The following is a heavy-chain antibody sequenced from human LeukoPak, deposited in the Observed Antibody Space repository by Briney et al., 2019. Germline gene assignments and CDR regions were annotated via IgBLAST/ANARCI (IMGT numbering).Heavy chain of an antibody. Sequence: GGSLRLSCGASGFSFSDYGMHWVRQAPGKGLEWVAVISYDGSNKYYADSVKGRFTISRDNSKNTLYLQMNSLRAEDTAVYYCARDVQAGYGMDVWGQGTTVTVSS. V-gene: IGHV3-30*19. CDR1: GFSFSDYG. CDR3: ARDVQAGYGMDV. CDR2: ISYDGSNK. J-gene: IGHJ6*02. D-gene: IGHD3-10*02.